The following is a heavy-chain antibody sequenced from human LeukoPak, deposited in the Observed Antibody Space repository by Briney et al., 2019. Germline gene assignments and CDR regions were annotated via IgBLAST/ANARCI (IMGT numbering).Heavy chain of an antibody. J-gene: IGHJ3*02. D-gene: IGHD3/OR15-3a*01. Sequence: GASVKVSCKVSGYTLTELSMHWVRQAPGKGLEWMGGFDPEDGETIYAQKIQGRVTITEDTSTDTSYMELSSLRSEDTAVYYCVPWTDAFDIWGQGTMVTLSS. CDR3: VPWTDAFDI. CDR1: GYTLTELS. V-gene: IGHV1-24*01. CDR2: FDPEDGET.